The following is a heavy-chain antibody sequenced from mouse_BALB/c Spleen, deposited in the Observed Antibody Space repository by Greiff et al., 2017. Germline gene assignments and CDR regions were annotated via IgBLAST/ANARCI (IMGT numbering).Heavy chain of an antibody. Sequence: VQLKESGPGLVAPSQSLSITCTVSGFSLTGYGVNWVRQPPGKGLEWLGMIWGDGSTDYNSALKSRLSISKDNSKSQVFLKMNSLQTDDTARYYCARGYGNYPFADWGQGTLVTVSA. V-gene: IGHV2-6-7*01. CDR1: GFSLTGYG. J-gene: IGHJ3*01. CDR3: ARGYGNYPFAD. D-gene: IGHD2-1*01. CDR2: IWGDGST.